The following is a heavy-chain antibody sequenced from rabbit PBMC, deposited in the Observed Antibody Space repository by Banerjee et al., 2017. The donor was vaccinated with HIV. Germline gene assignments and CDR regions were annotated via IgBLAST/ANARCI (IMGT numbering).Heavy chain of an antibody. CDR3: ARDLAGVIGWNFDL. CDR2: IYGGSSGSS. J-gene: IGHJ4*01. Sequence: QEQLEESGGDLVKPEGSLTLTCKASGFSFSSSDWICWVRQAPGKGLEWIACIYGGSSGSSHYATWAKGRFTISKMPSTTVTLQMTSLTAADTATYFCARDLAGVIGWNFDLWGPGTLVTVS. CDR1: GFSFSSSDW. D-gene: IGHD4-1*01. V-gene: IGHV1S45*01.